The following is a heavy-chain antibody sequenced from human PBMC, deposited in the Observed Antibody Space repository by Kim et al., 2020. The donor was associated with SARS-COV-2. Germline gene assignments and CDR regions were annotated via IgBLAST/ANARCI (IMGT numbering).Heavy chain of an antibody. D-gene: IGHD6-6*01. J-gene: IGHJ4*02. V-gene: IGHV7-4-1*02. Sequence: YAQGFTGRFVFSLDTSVSKAYLQISSLKAEDTAVYYCARSASYSSSSEFDYWGQGTLVTVSS. CDR3: ARSASYSSSSEFDY.